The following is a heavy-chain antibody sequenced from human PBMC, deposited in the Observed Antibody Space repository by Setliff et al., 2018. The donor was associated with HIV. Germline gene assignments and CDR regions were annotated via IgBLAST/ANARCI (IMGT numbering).Heavy chain of an antibody. CDR3: TTDLGGSYHGWNY. J-gene: IGHJ4*02. CDR1: GFTFNNAW. CDR2: IKSKTDGGTT. Sequence: GGSLRLSCKASGFTFNNAWMSWVRQAPGKGLEWVGRIKSKTDGGTTDYAAPVKGRFTISRDDSKNTLYLQMNSLKTEDTAVYYCTTDLGGSYHGWNYWGQGTLVTVSS. V-gene: IGHV3-15*01. D-gene: IGHD1-26*01.